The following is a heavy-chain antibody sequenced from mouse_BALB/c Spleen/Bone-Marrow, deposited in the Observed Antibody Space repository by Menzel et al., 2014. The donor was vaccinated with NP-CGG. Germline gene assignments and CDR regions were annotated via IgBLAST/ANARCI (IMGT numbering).Heavy chain of an antibody. CDR3: ARDVPLYDVGYFDY. CDR1: GFTFSSFG. Sequence: EVHLVESGGGLVQPGGSRKLSCAASGFTFSSFGMHWVRQAPEKGLEWVAYISSGSSTIYYADTVKGRFTISRDNPKNTLFLQMTSLRSEDTATYYCARDVPLYDVGYFDYWGQGTTLTVSS. D-gene: IGHD2-14*01. J-gene: IGHJ2*01. CDR2: ISSGSSTI. V-gene: IGHV5-17*02.